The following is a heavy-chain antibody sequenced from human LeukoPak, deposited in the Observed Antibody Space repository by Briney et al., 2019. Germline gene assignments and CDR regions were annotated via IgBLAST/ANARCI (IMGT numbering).Heavy chain of an antibody. J-gene: IGHJ6*02. V-gene: IGHV5-51*01. CDR3: ARHQSDFWSGRSYYYYGVDV. Sequence: GESLKISCKGSGYSFTNYWIGWVRPMPGKGLEWMGIIYPGDSDTRYSPSFQGQVTVSADKSISTAYLQWSSLKASDTAMYYCARHQSDFWSGRSYYYYGVDVWGQGTTVTVSS. CDR1: GYSFTNYW. D-gene: IGHD3-3*01. CDR2: IYPGDSDT.